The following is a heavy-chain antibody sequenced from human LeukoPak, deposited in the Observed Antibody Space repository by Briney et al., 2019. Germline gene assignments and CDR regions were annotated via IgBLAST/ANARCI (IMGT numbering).Heavy chain of an antibody. CDR1: GYTFTSYY. Sequence: VASVKVSCKASGYTFTSYYMHWVRQAPGQGLEWMGIINPSGGSTSYAQKFQGRVTMTRDTSTSTVYMELSSLRSEDTAMYYCARPKQAYYYDSSGPNWFDPWGQGTLVTVSS. D-gene: IGHD3-22*01. CDR2: INPSGGST. CDR3: ARPKQAYYYDSSGPNWFDP. J-gene: IGHJ5*02. V-gene: IGHV1-46*03.